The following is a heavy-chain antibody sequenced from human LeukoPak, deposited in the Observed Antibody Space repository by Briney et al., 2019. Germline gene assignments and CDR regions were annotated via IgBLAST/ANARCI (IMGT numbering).Heavy chain of an antibody. D-gene: IGHD1-20*01. Sequence: QSGGSLRLSCAASGFTFSSYAMSWVRQAPGKGLEWVSAISGSGGSTYYADSVKGRFTISRDNSKNTLYLQMNSLRAEDTAVYYCAKFSAQITQTDYGMDVWGQGTTVTVSS. V-gene: IGHV3-23*01. CDR3: AKFSAQITQTDYGMDV. CDR2: ISGSGGST. CDR1: GFTFSSYA. J-gene: IGHJ6*02.